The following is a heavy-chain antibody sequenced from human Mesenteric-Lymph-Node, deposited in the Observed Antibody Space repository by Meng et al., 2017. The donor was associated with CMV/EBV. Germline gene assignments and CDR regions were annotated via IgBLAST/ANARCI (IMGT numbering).Heavy chain of an antibody. CDR3: ASCGGDYSALLGGMDV. J-gene: IGHJ6*02. Sequence: ASVKVSCKASGYTFTGYYMHWVRQAPGQGLEWMGWINPNSGGTNYAQKFQGRVTMTRDTSISTAYMELSRLRSDDTAVYYCASCGGDYSALLGGMDVWGQGTTVTVSS. V-gene: IGHV1-2*02. CDR1: GYTFTGYY. D-gene: IGHD2-21*01. CDR2: INPNSGGT.